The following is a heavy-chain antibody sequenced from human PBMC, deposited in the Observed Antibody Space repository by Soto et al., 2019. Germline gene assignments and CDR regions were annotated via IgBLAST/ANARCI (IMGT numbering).Heavy chain of an antibody. V-gene: IGHV3-15*07. J-gene: IGHJ4*02. Sequence: GGSLRLSCAASGFTFNNAWMNWVRQAPGKGLEWVGRIKSKADGETRDYAEPVKGRFTISRDDSKNTLYLQMNSLKPEDTVVYYCKLDIDYWGLGTLVTVSS. CDR2: IKSKADGETR. CDR3: KLDIDY. D-gene: IGHD1-1*01. CDR1: GFTFNNAW.